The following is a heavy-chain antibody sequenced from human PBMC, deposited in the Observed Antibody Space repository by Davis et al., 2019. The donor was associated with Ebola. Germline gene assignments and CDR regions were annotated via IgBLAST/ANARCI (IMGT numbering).Heavy chain of an antibody. Sequence: GESLKISCAASGFNFRSYGMHWVRQAPDKGLEWVAVIWYDGSRKYYGDSVKGRFTISRDNSNNLLYLQMNSLRAEDTAVYYCARGDGYWGQGTLVTVSS. V-gene: IGHV3-30*19. CDR3: ARGDGY. CDR2: IWYDGSRK. CDR1: GFNFRSYG. J-gene: IGHJ4*02.